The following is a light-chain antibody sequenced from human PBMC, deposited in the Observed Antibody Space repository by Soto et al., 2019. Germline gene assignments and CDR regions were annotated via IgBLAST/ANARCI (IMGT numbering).Light chain of an antibody. CDR1: QSVSSSY. V-gene: IGKV3-20*01. Sequence: EIVLTQSPGTFSLSPGERATLSCRASQSVSSSYLAWYQQKPGQAPRLLIYGASSRATGIPDRFSGSGSGTDFTLTISRLEPEDFAMFYCQQYGRSPLLTFGQGTRLEIK. J-gene: IGKJ5*01. CDR3: QQYGRSPLLT. CDR2: GAS.